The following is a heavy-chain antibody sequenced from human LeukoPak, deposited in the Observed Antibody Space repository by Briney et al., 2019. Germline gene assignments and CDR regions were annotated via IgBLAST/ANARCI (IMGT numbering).Heavy chain of an antibody. CDR1: GFTFSSYA. Sequence: GRSLRLSCAASGFTFSSYAMSWVSQAPGKGLEWVSAISGSGGSTYYADSVKGRFTISRDNSKNTLYLQMNSLRAEDTAVYYCAKVRRELLGGFDYWGQGTLVTVSS. CDR2: ISGSGGST. D-gene: IGHD1-26*01. CDR3: AKVRRELLGGFDY. V-gene: IGHV3-23*01. J-gene: IGHJ4*02.